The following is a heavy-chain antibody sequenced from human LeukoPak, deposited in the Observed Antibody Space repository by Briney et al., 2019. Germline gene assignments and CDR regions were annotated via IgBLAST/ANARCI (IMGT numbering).Heavy chain of an antibody. CDR3: AKDPLSDYLRGTYHDY. D-gene: IGHD3-16*01. CDR2: VIASGGRT. V-gene: IGHV3-23*01. Sequence: GGSLRLSCAASGFTFSSYAMNWVRQAPGKGLEWVSVVIASGGRTYYADSVKGRFTISRDNSKNTLYLQMNSLRVDDTAVYFCAKDPLSDYLRGTYHDYWGQGTLVTVSS. CDR1: GFTFSSYA. J-gene: IGHJ4*02.